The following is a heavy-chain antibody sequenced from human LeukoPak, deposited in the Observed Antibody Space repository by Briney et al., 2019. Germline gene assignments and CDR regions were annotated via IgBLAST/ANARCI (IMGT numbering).Heavy chain of an antibody. V-gene: IGHV3-21*01. Sequence: GGSLRLSCAASGFTFSSYSMNWVRQAPGKGLEWVSSISSSSSYIYYADSVKGRFTISRDNAKNSLYLQMNSLRAEDTAVYYCARILSPHSEGGGYFQHWGQGTLVTVSS. D-gene: IGHD2-21*01. CDR1: GFTFSSYS. CDR3: ARILSPHSEGGGYFQH. J-gene: IGHJ1*01. CDR2: ISSSSSYI.